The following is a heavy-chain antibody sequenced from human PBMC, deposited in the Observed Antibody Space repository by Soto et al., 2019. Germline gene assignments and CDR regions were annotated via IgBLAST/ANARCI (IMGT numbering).Heavy chain of an antibody. CDR1: GYSFTSYE. CDR3: ATLLGEAFDV. V-gene: IGHV1-8*01. CDR2: MNPNSGES. J-gene: IGHJ3*01. Sequence: VQLVQSGAEVQKPGASVRVSCKASGYSFTSYEINWVRQATGQGPEWIGWMNPNSGESGFSQKFQGRVTMTRNTSISTAFRQLSSLRSDDSAIYYCATLLGEAFDVWGQGTTVTVSS. D-gene: IGHD7-27*01.